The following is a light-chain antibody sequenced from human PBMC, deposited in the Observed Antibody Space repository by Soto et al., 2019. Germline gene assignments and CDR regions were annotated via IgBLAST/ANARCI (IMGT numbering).Light chain of an antibody. CDR3: QHYNSYSEA. J-gene: IGKJ1*01. Sequence: MQMTQYPSTLSGSVVDGVTIACGASQTISSWLAWYQQKPGKAPKLLIYKASTLKSGVPSRFSGSGSGTEFTLTISSLQPDDFATYYCQHYNSYSEAFGQGTKVDIK. CDR1: QTISSW. CDR2: KAS. V-gene: IGKV1-5*03.